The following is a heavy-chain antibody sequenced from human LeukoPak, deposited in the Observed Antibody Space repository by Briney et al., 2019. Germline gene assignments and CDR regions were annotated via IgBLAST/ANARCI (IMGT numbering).Heavy chain of an antibody. Sequence: GGSLRLSCAASGFTFSSYSMNWVRQAPGKGLEWISYISSSSSTIHYTDSVKGRFTISRDNAKNSLYLQMNSLRDEDTAVYYCARVPYSTGAFDYWGQGTLVTVSS. J-gene: IGHJ4*02. CDR1: GFTFSSYS. CDR2: ISSSSSTI. V-gene: IGHV3-48*02. D-gene: IGHD6-19*01. CDR3: ARVPYSTGAFDY.